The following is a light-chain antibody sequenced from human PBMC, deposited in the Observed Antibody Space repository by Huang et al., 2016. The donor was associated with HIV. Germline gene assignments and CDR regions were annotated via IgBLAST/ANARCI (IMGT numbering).Light chain of an antibody. CDR2: DAS. Sequence: DIQMTQSPSSLSASVGDRVTITCQASQDISNYLNWYQQKPGKAPKLLIYDASNLETGVPSMFSGSGSGTDFTFTISSLQPEDIATYYCQQYDNLLFTFGPGTKVDI. V-gene: IGKV1-33*01. J-gene: IGKJ3*01. CDR3: QQYDNLLFT. CDR1: QDISNY.